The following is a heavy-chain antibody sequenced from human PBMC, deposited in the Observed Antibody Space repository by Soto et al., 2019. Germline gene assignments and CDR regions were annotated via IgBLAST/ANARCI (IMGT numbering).Heavy chain of an antibody. D-gene: IGHD1-26*01. CDR1: GYTFTVYY. Sequence: GASVKVSFKASGYTFTVYYMHWVRQAPGQGLEWMGWINPKSGGTMYPQKFQGRVTMTWDTSISTAYMALTRLRSDDTAVYYCARDLAKGGGSAGFDYWGQGTLVTAPQ. CDR2: INPKSGGT. CDR3: ARDLAKGGGSAGFDY. J-gene: IGHJ4*02. V-gene: IGHV1-2*02.